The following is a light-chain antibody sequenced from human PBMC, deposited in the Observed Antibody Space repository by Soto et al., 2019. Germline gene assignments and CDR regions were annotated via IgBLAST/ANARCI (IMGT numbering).Light chain of an antibody. Sequence: DIQMTQSPSTLSASVGDRVTLTCRASQSIGDSLAWYQQKPGKAPYLLIYKTSTLETGVPSRLSGSGSGTEFTLTITSLQPDDFAIYYCQQYNSFSTFGQGTKVDI. V-gene: IGKV1-5*03. CDR1: QSIGDS. CDR3: QQYNSFST. CDR2: KTS. J-gene: IGKJ1*01.